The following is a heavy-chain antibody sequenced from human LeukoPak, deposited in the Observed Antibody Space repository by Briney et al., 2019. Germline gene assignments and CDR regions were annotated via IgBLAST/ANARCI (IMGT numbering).Heavy chain of an antibody. J-gene: IGHJ4*02. CDR1: GFTFSSYA. D-gene: IGHD1-1*01. V-gene: IGHV3-23*01. Sequence: PGGSLRLSCAASGFTFSSYAMSWVRQAPGKGLEWVSAISGSDGSTYYADSVKGRFTISRDNSKNTLYLQMNSLRAEDTAVYYCASLLGNDARRFDYWGQGTLVTVSS. CDR2: ISGSDGST. CDR3: ASLLGNDARRFDY.